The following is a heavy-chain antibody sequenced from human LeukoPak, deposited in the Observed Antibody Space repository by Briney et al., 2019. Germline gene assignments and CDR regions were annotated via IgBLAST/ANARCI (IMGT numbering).Heavy chain of an antibody. CDR2: INSDGSST. CDR3: ACRGRSRSYYYYGMDV. V-gene: IGHV3-74*01. Sequence: GGSLRLSCAASGFTFSSYWMHWVRHAPGKGLVWVSRINSDGSSTSYADSVKGRFTISRDNAKNTLYLQMNSLRAEDTAVYYCACRGRSRSYYYYGMDVWGQGTTVTVSS. D-gene: IGHD1-26*01. J-gene: IGHJ6*02. CDR1: GFTFSSYW.